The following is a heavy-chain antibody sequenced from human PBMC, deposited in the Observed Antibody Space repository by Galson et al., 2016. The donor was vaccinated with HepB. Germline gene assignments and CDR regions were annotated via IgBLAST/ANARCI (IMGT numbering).Heavy chain of an antibody. J-gene: IGHJ4*02. CDR3: AKSGWDLLWYLDD. CDR1: GFTFSSYA. V-gene: IGHV3-23*01. D-gene: IGHD1-26*01. Sequence: SLRLSCAASGFTFSSYAMTWVRQAPGKGLEWVSAIRSSGDSTFYADSVKGRFTISRDTSKNTLYLQMSSLRAEDTAIYYCAKSGWDLLWYLDDWGQGTLVTVSS. CDR2: IRSSGDST.